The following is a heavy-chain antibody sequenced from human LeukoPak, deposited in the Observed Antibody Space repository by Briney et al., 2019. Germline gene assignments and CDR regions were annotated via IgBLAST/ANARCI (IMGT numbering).Heavy chain of an antibody. CDR1: GGSISSYY. J-gene: IGHJ2*01. Sequence: SETLSLTCTVSGGSISSYYWSWIRQPPGKGLEWIGYIYYSGSTNYNPSLKSRVTISVDTSKNQFSLKLSSVTAADTAVYYCARDPQISSSRYFDLWGRGTLVTVSS. CDR3: ARDPQISSSRYFDL. CDR2: IYYSGST. D-gene: IGHD6-13*01. V-gene: IGHV4-59*01.